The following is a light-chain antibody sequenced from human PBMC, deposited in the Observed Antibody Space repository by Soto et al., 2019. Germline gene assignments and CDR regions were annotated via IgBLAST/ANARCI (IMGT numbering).Light chain of an antibody. CDR3: QQYYSYPLA. J-gene: IGKJ3*01. CDR1: QGISSY. CDR2: AAS. Sequence: AIRMTQSPSSLSASTGDRVTITCRASQGISSYLAWYQQKPGKAPKLLIYAASTLQTGVPSRFSGSGSGIELTLTISCLQSEDFATFYCQQYYSYPLAFGPGTKVDIK. V-gene: IGKV1-8*01.